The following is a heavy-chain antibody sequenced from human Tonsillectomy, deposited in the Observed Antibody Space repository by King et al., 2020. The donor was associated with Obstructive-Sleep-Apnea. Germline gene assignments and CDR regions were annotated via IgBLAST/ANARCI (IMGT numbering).Heavy chain of an antibody. Sequence: QLVQSGPEVKKPGTSVKVSCKASGLTFSRSAVQWVRQARGQRLEWIGWIVLGSGNTHYAQKFQERVRLTRDMSTSTTYMELSSLRAEDTAVYFCSGPGVYYFDYWGQGTLGTVSS. CDR2: IVLGSGNT. J-gene: IGHJ4*02. V-gene: IGHV1-58*01. D-gene: IGHD3-16*01. CDR3: SGPGVYYFDY. CDR1: GLTFSRSA.